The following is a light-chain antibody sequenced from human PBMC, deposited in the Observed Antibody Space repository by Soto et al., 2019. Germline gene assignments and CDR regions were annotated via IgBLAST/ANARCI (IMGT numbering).Light chain of an antibody. V-gene: IGLV2-8*01. Sequence: QSVLAQPPSAYGSPGQSVTISCTGTSSDVGGYNYVSWYQQHPGKAPRLMIYEVSKRPSGVPDRFSGSKSGNTASLTVSGLQAEDEADYYCSSYAGYNILYVFGTGTKVTV. J-gene: IGLJ1*01. CDR2: EVS. CDR1: SSDVGGYNY. CDR3: SSYAGYNILYV.